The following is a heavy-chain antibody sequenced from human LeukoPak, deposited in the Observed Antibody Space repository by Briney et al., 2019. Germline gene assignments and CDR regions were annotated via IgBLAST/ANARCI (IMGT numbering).Heavy chain of an antibody. CDR3: ARPITFGGVTLGNAFDI. CDR2: IIPIFGTA. D-gene: IGHD3-16*01. V-gene: IGHV1-69*13. Sequence: SVKVSCKASGGTFSSYAISWVRQAPGQGLEWMGGIIPIFGTANYAQKFQGRVAITADESTSTAYMELSSLRSEDTAVYYCARPITFGGVTLGNAFDIWGQGTMVSVSS. J-gene: IGHJ3*02. CDR1: GGTFSSYA.